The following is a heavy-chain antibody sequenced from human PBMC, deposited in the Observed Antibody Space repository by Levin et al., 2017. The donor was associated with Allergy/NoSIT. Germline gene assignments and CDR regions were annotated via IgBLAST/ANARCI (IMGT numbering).Heavy chain of an antibody. D-gene: IGHD2-21*02. V-gene: IGHV3-23*01. CDR1: GXXXXSYA. Sequence: PGGSLRLSCAASGXXXXSYAINGSRRARGKGLEWVSAISGSGGSPYYADSVKGRFAISRDNSKNTLYLQMNSLRAEDTAVYYCAKDGLLPAYYDYYMEGWGKGTTVTVSS. J-gene: IGHJ6*03. CDR3: AKDGLLPAYYDYYMEG. CDR2: ISGSGGSP.